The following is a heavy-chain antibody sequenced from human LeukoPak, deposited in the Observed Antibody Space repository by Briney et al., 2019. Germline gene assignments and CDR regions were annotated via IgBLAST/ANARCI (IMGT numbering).Heavy chain of an antibody. V-gene: IGHV3-30-3*01. Sequence: GRSLRLSCAASGFTFSSYAMHWVRQAPGKGLEWVAVISYDGSNKYYADSVKGRFTISRDNSKNTLYLQMNSLRAEDTAVYYCARKYDCSGYYYYFDYWGQGTLVTVSS. CDR2: ISYDGSNK. CDR3: ARKYDCSGYYYYFDY. J-gene: IGHJ4*02. CDR1: GFTFSSYA. D-gene: IGHD3-22*01.